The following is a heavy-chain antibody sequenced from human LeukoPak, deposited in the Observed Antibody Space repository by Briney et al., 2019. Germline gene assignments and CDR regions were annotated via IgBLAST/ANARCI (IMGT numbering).Heavy chain of an antibody. CDR3: ASYTLTTPYFFDY. D-gene: IGHD4-17*01. CDR2: IKSKVAGGTT. CDR1: GFTFSSYW. V-gene: IGHV3-15*01. Sequence: PGGSLRLSCAASGFTFSSYWMSWVRQAPGKGLEWVGRIKSKVAGGTTDYAAPVKGRFTISRGDSKNTLYLQMNSLKTEDTAVYYCASYTLTTPYFFDYWGQGTLVTVSS. J-gene: IGHJ4*02.